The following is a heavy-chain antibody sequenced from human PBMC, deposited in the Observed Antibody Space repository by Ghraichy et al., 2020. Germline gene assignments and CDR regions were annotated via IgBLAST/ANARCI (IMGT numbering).Heavy chain of an antibody. CDR2: ISGSGGST. J-gene: IGHJ6*02. Sequence: GGSLRLSCGASGFTFRNYDMSWVRQAPGKGLECVSVISGSGGSTYYPDSVKGRCTISRDNSKNTLDLQMNSLRAEDKAVYYCAKRGQAGNYYYYGLDVWGQGTTVTVSS. CDR1: GFTFRNYD. D-gene: IGHD3-10*01. V-gene: IGHV3-23*01. CDR3: AKRGQAGNYYYYGLDV.